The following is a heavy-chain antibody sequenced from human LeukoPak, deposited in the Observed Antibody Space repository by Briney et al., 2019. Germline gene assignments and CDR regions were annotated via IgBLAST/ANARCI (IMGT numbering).Heavy chain of an antibody. Sequence: NPSQTLSLTCTVSGGSVSSSSYYWSWIRQPPGKGLEWIGYIYYSGSTNYNPSLKSRVTISIDTSKTQFSLKLSSVTAADTAVYYCARVGGSNFYYYGLDVWGQGTTVTVSS. CDR2: IYYSGST. D-gene: IGHD2-2*01. CDR3: ARVGGSNFYYYGLDV. CDR1: GGSVSSSSYY. J-gene: IGHJ6*02. V-gene: IGHV4-61*01.